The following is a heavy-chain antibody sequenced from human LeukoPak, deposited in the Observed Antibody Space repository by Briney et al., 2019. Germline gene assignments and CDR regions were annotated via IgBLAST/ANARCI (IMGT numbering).Heavy chain of an antibody. D-gene: IGHD3-3*01. Sequence: GASVKVSCKASGYTFTSYYMHWVRQAPGQGLEWMGRIIPILGIANYAQKFQGRVTITADKSTSTAYMELSSLRSEDTAVYYCARESNYDFWSGYSFDYWGQGTLVTVSS. J-gene: IGHJ4*02. CDR1: GYTFTSYY. CDR3: ARESNYDFWSGYSFDY. V-gene: IGHV1-69*04. CDR2: IIPILGIA.